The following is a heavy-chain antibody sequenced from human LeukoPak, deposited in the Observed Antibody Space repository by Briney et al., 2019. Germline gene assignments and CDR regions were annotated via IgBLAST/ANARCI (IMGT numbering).Heavy chain of an antibody. V-gene: IGHV3-53*01. Sequence: GGSLRLSCAASGFTVSSNYMSWVRQAPGKGLEWVSVIYSGGNTYYADSVKGRFTISRDNSKNTLYLQMNSLRAEDTAVYYCARDVYIAASGVNWFDPWGQGTLVTVSS. CDR3: ARDVYIAASGVNWFDP. D-gene: IGHD6-13*01. J-gene: IGHJ5*02. CDR2: IYSGGNT. CDR1: GFTVSSNY.